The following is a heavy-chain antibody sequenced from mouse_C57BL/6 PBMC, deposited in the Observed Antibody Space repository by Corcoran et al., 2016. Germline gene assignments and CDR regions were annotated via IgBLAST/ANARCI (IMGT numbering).Heavy chain of an antibody. CDR1: GYAFSSYW. CDR2: IYPGDGDT. Sequence: QVLLQQSGAELVKPGASVKISCKASGYAFSSYWMNWVKQRPGKGLEWIGQIYPGDGDTNYNGKFKGKATLTADKSSSTAYMQLSSLTSEDSAVYFCARSGDYDERPGFAYWGQGTLVTVSA. D-gene: IGHD2-4*01. CDR3: ARSGDYDERPGFAY. V-gene: IGHV1-80*01. J-gene: IGHJ3*01.